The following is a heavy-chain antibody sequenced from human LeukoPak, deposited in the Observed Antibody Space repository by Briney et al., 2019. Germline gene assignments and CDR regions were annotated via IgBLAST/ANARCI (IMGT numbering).Heavy chain of an antibody. CDR2: IKQDGSEK. V-gene: IGHV3-7*03. CDR1: GFTVSSSY. CDR3: ARKMRYFDWCDAFDI. J-gene: IGHJ3*02. Sequence: GGSLRLSCAASGFTVSSSYMSWVRQAPGKGLEWVANIKQDGSEKYYVDSVKGRFTISRDNAKNSLYLQMNSLRAEDTALYHCARKMRYFDWCDAFDIWGQGTMVTVSS. D-gene: IGHD3-9*01.